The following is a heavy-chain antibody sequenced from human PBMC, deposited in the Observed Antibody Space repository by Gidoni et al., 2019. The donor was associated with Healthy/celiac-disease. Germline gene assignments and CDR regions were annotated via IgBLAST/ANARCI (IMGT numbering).Heavy chain of an antibody. V-gene: IGHV3-30-3*01. CDR2: LSYDGSNK. CDR3: ARGPCSSTSCYTGPEPVYGMDV. CDR1: GFTFSSYA. D-gene: IGHD2-2*02. J-gene: IGHJ6*02. Sequence: QVQLVASGGGVVQPGRSLRLSCAASGFTFSSYAMHCVRQAPGKGLEWVAVLSYDGSNKYYADSVKGRFTISRDNSKNTLYLQMNSLRAEDTAVYYCARGPCSSTSCYTGPEPVYGMDVWGQGTTVTVSS.